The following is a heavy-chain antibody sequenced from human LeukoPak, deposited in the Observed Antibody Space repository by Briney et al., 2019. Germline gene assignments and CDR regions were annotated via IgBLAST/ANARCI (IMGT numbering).Heavy chain of an antibody. D-gene: IGHD2-2*02. V-gene: IGHV3-15*01. CDR1: GFTFSNAW. Sequence: SGGSLRLSCAASGFTFSNAWMSWVRQAPGKGLEGVGRIKSKTDGGTTDYAAPVKGRFTISRDDSKNTLYLQMNSLKTEATAVSYCTTLPVRYCSSTSCYTGEYFQHWGQGTLVTVSS. CDR3: TTLPVRYCSSTSCYTGEYFQH. CDR2: IKSKTDGGTT. J-gene: IGHJ1*01.